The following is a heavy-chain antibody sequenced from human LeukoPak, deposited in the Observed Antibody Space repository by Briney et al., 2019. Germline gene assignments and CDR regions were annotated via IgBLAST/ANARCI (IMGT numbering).Heavy chain of an antibody. CDR2: MNPNSGNT. D-gene: IGHD6-6*01. Sequence: ASVKVSCKASGYTFTSYDINWVRQATGQGLEWMGWMNPNSGNTGYAQKFQGRVTITRNTSISTAYMELSSLRSEDTAVYYCARTSSSSRNYYYYMDVWGKGTTVTVSS. CDR1: GYTFTSYD. CDR3: ARTSSSSRNYYYYMDV. V-gene: IGHV1-8*03. J-gene: IGHJ6*03.